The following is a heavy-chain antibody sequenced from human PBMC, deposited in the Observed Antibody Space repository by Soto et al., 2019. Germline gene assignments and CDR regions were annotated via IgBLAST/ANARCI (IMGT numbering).Heavy chain of an antibody. CDR3: ARVTILRVVRFGDYYYGMAV. D-gene: IGHD3-3*01. J-gene: IGHJ6*02. CDR2: IYYSGST. CDR1: GGSISSDDYY. V-gene: IGHV4-30-4*01. Sequence: PSETLSLTCTVSGGSISSDDYYWSWMRQPPGKGLEWIGYIYYSGSTYYNPSLKSRVTISVDTSKNQFSLKLSSVTAADTAVYYCARVTILRVVRFGDYYYGMAVWGQGTPVTLSS.